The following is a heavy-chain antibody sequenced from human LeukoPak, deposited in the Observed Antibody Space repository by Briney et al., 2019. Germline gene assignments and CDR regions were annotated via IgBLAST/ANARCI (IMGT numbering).Heavy chain of an antibody. CDR1: GGSISSSNW. Sequence: SETLSLTCALSGGSISSSNWWTWVRQPPGKGLEWVGEIYLRGNTNYNPSLESRVTISVDESKTQLSLRLESVTAADTAVYYCARGTITTVTDSWGPGILVTVSS. J-gene: IGHJ4*02. V-gene: IGHV4-4*02. CDR3: ARGTITTVTDS. D-gene: IGHD4-17*01. CDR2: IYLRGNT.